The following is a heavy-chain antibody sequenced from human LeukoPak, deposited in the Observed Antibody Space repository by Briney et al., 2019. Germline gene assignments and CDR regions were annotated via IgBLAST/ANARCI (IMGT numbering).Heavy chain of an antibody. CDR2: IYYSGST. Sequence: PSETLSLTCTVSGGSISSYYWSWIRRPPGKGLEWTGYIYYSGSTNYNPSLKSRVTISVDTSKNQFSLKLSSVTAADTAVYYCARHPPYDYVWGSYRYYFDYWGQGTLVTVSS. V-gene: IGHV4-59*08. CDR1: GGSISSYY. D-gene: IGHD3-16*02. CDR3: ARHPPYDYVWGSYRYYFDY. J-gene: IGHJ4*02.